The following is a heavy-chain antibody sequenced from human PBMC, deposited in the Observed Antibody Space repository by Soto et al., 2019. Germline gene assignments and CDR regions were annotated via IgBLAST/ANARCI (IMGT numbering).Heavy chain of an antibody. D-gene: IGHD3-22*01. Sequence: QVQLVQSGAEVKKPGSSVKVSCKASGGTFSSYAISWVRQAPGQGPEGKGGIIPIFVTANYAQKFQGGVTITADKSACTAYMELSSLRSEDTTVYYCASRPHYCDSSGFSYYYGMDVWGQGCPVSVSS. CDR2: IIPIFVTA. V-gene: IGHV1-69*06. J-gene: IGHJ6*02. CDR1: GGTFSSYA. CDR3: ASRPHYCDSSGFSYYYGMDV.